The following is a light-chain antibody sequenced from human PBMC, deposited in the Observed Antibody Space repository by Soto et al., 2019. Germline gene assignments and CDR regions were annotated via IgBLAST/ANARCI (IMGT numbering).Light chain of an antibody. CDR3: QQLNNYPLT. CDR1: QCIGSY. Sequence: DIQLTQSPSFLSASLVDRVTITYRASQCIGSYLSWYQQKPGKAPRLLIYAPSTLQSGVPSRFSGSGSDTEFTLTILSLQPEDFATCYCQQLNNYPLTFGGGTMVDI. CDR2: APS. J-gene: IGKJ4*01. V-gene: IGKV1-9*01.